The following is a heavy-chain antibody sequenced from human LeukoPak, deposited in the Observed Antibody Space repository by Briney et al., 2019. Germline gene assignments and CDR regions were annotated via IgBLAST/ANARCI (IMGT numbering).Heavy chain of an antibody. CDR3: ARGCRYYDSNAFDY. J-gene: IGHJ4*02. D-gene: IGHD3-22*01. Sequence: ASVKVSCKASGYTFTSYDINWVRQATGQGLEWMGWMNPNSGNTGYAQKFQGRVTMTRNTSISTAYMELSSLRSEDTAVYYCARGCRYYDSNAFDYWGQGTLVTVSS. CDR2: MNPNSGNT. CDR1: GYTFTSYD. V-gene: IGHV1-8*01.